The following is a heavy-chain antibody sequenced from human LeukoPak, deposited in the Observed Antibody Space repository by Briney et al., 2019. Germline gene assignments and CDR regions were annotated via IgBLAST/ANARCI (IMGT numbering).Heavy chain of an antibody. CDR2: VHFSGTT. J-gene: IGHJ3*01. D-gene: IGHD4-11*01. V-gene: IGHV4-59*01. CDR3: AREQYLAYDVFGF. CDR1: GGSISSYY. Sequence: NPSETLSLTCTVSGGSISSYYWSWIRQPPGRGLEWIGYVHFSGTTSFNPSLKSRVTISVDTSKNQFSLRLSSVTAADTAVYYCAREQYLAYDVFGFWGQGTMVTVSS.